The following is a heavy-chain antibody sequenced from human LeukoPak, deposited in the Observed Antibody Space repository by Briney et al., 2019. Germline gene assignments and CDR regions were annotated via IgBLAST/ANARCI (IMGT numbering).Heavy chain of an antibody. D-gene: IGHD2-2*01. CDR2: INHSGST. J-gene: IGHJ4*02. V-gene: IGHV4-34*01. Sequence: SEILSLTCAVYGGSFSGYYWSWIRQPPGKGLEWIGEINHSGSTNYNPSLKSRVTISVDTSKNQFSLKLSSVTAADTAVYYCARAQRRSRDIVVVPAASKDMHYFDYWGQGTLVTVSS. CDR1: GGSFSGYY. CDR3: ARAQRRSRDIVVVPAASKDMHYFDY.